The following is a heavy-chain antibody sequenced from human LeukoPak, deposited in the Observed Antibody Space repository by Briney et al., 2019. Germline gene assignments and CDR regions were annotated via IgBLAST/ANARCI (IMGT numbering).Heavy chain of an antibody. J-gene: IGHJ5*02. CDR2: IIPIFGTA. CDR3: ASPYCSGGSCPTPKNWFDP. CDR1: GGTFSSYA. V-gene: IGHV1-69*05. Sequence: ASVKVSCKASGGTFSSYAISWVRQAPGQGLEWMGGIIPIFGTANYAQKFQGRVTITTDESTSTAYMELSSLRSEDTAVYYCASPYCSGGSCPTPKNWFDPWGQETLVTVSS. D-gene: IGHD2-15*01.